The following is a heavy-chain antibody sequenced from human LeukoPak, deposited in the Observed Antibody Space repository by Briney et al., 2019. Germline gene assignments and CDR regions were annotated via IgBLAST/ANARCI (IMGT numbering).Heavy chain of an antibody. J-gene: IGHJ6*03. CDR3: ARDPGYCSSTGHCYYYYMDV. D-gene: IGHD2-2*01. CDR1: GFTFSSYW. Sequence: GGSLRLSCAASGFTFSSYWMSWVRQAPGKGLEWVANMKQDGSEKYYVDSVKGRFTISRDNAKNSLYMQMNSLRAEDTAVYYCARDPGYCSSTGHCYYYYMDVWGKGTTVTVSS. V-gene: IGHV3-7*01. CDR2: MKQDGSEK.